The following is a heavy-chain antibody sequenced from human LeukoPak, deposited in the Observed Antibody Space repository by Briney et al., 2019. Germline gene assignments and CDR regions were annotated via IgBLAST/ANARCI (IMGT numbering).Heavy chain of an antibody. D-gene: IGHD6-13*01. V-gene: IGHV1-18*01. CDR3: ARDSGAAPGTLDY. J-gene: IGHJ4*02. CDR1: GYTFTSYG. Sequence: ASVKVSCKASGYTFTSYGISWVRQAPGQGLEWMGWTSAYNGNTNYAQKFQGRVTMTTDTSTSTGYMELRSLRSDDTAVYYCARDSGAAPGTLDYWGQGTLVTASS. CDR2: TSAYNGNT.